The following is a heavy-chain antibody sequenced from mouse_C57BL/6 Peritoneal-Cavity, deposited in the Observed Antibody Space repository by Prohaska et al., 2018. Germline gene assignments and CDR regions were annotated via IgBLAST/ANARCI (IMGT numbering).Heavy chain of an antibody. J-gene: IGHJ4*01. CDR3: ARSYYDTMDY. V-gene: IGHV1-78*01. CDR2: IYPIYDNT. CDR1: GYTFTDHT. Sequence: QVQLPQSDSEFLKPGASVKISCTVSGYTFTDHTIHLMKQMPEQVLEWLGYIYPIYDNTKYNEKFKGKGTLTAEKSSSTAYMQLNSRTSEDSAVYFCARSYYDTMDYWGQGTSVTVYS.